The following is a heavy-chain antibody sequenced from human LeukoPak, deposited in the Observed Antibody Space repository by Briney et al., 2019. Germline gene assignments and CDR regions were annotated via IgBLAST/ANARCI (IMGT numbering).Heavy chain of an antibody. CDR3: AKGSSSWYSDAFDI. CDR1: GFTFSSYS. J-gene: IGHJ3*02. V-gene: IGHV3-21*04. D-gene: IGHD6-13*01. CDR2: ISSSSSHI. Sequence: GGSLRLSCVASGFTFSSYSMNWVRQAPGKGLEWVSSISSSSSHIYYADSVKGRFTISRDNAKNSLYLQMNSLRAEDTAVYYCAKGSSSWYSDAFDIWGQGTMVTVSS.